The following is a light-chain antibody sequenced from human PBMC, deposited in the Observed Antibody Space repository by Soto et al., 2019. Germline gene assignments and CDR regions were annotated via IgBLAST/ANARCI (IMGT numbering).Light chain of an antibody. CDR3: MQALQTPIT. CDR2: LGS. V-gene: IGKV2-28*01. CDR1: QSLLHSNVYNY. J-gene: IGKJ5*01. Sequence: DIVMTQSPLSLPVTPGEPASISCRSSQSLLHSNVYNYLDWYLQKPGQSPQLLIYLGSNRASGVPDRFSGSGSGTDFTLKISRVEAEDVGVYYCMQALQTPITLGQGTRLEIK.